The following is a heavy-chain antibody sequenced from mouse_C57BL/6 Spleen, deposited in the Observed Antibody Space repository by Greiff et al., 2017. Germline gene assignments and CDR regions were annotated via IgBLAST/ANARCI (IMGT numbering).Heavy chain of an antibody. J-gene: IGHJ2*01. CDR1: GYTFTSYG. Sequence: QVQLQQPGAELVKPGASVKMSCKASGYTFTSYGITWVKQRPGQGLEWIGDIYPGSGSTNYNEKFKSKATLTVDTSSSTAYMQLSSLTSEDSAVYDCARSDTVVANGYYFDYWGQGTTVTVAA. D-gene: IGHD1-1*01. V-gene: IGHV1-55*01. CDR3: ARSDTVVANGYYFDY. CDR2: IYPGSGST.